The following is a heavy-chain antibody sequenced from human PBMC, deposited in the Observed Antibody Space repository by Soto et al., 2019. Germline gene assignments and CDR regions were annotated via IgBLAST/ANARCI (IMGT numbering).Heavy chain of an antibody. Sequence: DSVKVSCKASGYTFRSYSMHWVLQAPGQRLEWMGWINAGYGNTKSSQKFQDRVTISRDTSASTAYMELTSLRSEDTAVYYCARDTGDGTFDFWGQGTLVTVSS. CDR2: INAGYGNT. V-gene: IGHV1-3*01. CDR1: GYTFRSYS. D-gene: IGHD7-27*01. J-gene: IGHJ4*02. CDR3: ARDTGDGTFDF.